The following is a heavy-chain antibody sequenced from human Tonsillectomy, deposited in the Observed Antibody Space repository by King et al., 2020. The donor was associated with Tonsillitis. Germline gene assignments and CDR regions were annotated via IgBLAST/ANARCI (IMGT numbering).Heavy chain of an antibody. CDR3: ASSLVVVVAQTGALDI. D-gene: IGHD2-15*01. CDR2: VNHSGST. Sequence: VQLQQWGAGLLKPSETLSLTCAVSGGSFGGFYWSWIRQPPGKGLEWIGEVNHSGSTKYNPSLKSRVTISVDTSKNEVSLKLSSVTAADTAMYYCASSLVVVVAQTGALDIWGQGTMVTVSS. CDR1: GGSFGGFY. J-gene: IGHJ3*02. V-gene: IGHV4-34*01.